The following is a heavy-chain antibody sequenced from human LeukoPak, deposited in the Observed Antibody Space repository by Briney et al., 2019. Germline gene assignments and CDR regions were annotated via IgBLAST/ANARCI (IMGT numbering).Heavy chain of an antibody. Sequence: ASVKVSCKASGYTFTTSDISWVRQAPGQGLEWMGWISAYNGNTNYAQRVQGRVTMTTDTSTSTAYMELRSLRSDDTAVYYCTRGAAPGYYYYMDVWGKGTTVTVS. V-gene: IGHV1-18*01. D-gene: IGHD6-6*01. CDR3: TRGAAPGYYYYMDV. CDR2: ISAYNGNT. J-gene: IGHJ6*03. CDR1: GYTFTTSD.